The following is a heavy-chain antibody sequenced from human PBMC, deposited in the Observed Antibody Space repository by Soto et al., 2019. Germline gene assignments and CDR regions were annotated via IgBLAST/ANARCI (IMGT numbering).Heavy chain of an antibody. CDR1: GFTFSTYA. Sequence: GGSLRLSCAASGFTFSTYAMTWVRQAPGKGLDWVSSISDSGGRTHYADSVKGRFTISRDNSKNTLYLHMNSLRVDDTAVYYCAKDFGYCSSSTCQPPYGMDVW. D-gene: IGHD2-2*03. V-gene: IGHV3-23*01. CDR2: ISDSGGRT. CDR3: AKDFGYCSSSTCQPPYGMDV. J-gene: IGHJ6*01.